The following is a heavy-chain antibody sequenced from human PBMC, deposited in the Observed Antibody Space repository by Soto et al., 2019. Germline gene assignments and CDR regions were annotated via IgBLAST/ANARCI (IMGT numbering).Heavy chain of an antibody. CDR2: ISPRGDYT. CDR1: GLSFSTYA. D-gene: IGHD2-2*01. J-gene: IGHJ4*02. CDR3: ARQDGLVRGFVVLQAATYFDS. Sequence: GGSLRLSCAASGLSFSTYAMSWARQAPGEGLEWVSAISPRGDYTYYADSVKGRFIVSRDNSKNMLYLQMSSLRAEDSAVYYCARQDGLVRGFVVLQAATYFDSWGPGAEGTVST. V-gene: IGHV3-23*01.